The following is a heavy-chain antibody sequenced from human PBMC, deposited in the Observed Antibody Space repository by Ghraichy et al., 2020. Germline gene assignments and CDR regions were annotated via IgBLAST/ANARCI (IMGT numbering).Heavy chain of an antibody. J-gene: IGHJ3*02. CDR2: INHSGST. CDR3: ARGDYCSGSYYNLPHDAFDI. Sequence: SETLSLTCAVYGGSFSGYYWSWIRQPPGKGLEWIGEINHSGSTNYNPSLKSRVTISVDTSKNQFSLKLSSVTAADTAVYYCARGDYCSGSYYNLPHDAFDIWGQGTMVTVSS. D-gene: IGHD3-10*01. CDR1: GGSFSGYY. V-gene: IGHV4-34*01.